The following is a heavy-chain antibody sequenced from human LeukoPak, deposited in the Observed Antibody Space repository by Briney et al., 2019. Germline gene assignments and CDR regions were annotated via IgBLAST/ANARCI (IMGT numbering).Heavy chain of an antibody. J-gene: IGHJ4*02. Sequence: PGGSLRLSCAASGFTFSSYSMNWVRQAPGKGLEWVSYISSSSSTIYYADSVKGRFTISRDNAKNSLYLQMNSLRAEDTAVYYCARDPLAPYSGSCSILDYWGQGTLVTVSS. CDR1: GFTFSSYS. V-gene: IGHV3-48*04. CDR2: ISSSSSTI. CDR3: ARDPLAPYSGSCSILDY. D-gene: IGHD2-15*01.